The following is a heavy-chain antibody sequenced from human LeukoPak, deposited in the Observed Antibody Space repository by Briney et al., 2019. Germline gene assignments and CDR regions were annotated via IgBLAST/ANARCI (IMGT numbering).Heavy chain of an antibody. Sequence: PSETLSLTCAVYGGSFSGYYWSWIRQPPGKGLEWIGSIYYSGSTYYNPSLKSRVTISVDTSKNQFSLKLSSVTAADTAVYYCARAYYDSSGYTYYFDYWGQGTLVTVSS. D-gene: IGHD3-22*01. J-gene: IGHJ4*02. CDR1: GGSFSGYY. V-gene: IGHV4-34*01. CDR2: IYYSGST. CDR3: ARAYYDSSGYTYYFDY.